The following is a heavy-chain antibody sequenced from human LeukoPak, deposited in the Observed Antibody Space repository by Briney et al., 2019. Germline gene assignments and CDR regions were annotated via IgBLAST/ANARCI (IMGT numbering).Heavy chain of an antibody. V-gene: IGHV1-2*02. CDR3: ARVPPYYYYGMDV. CDR1: GYTFTGYY. CDR2: INPNSGGT. J-gene: IGHJ6*02. Sequence: ASVTVSCKASGYTFTGYYMHWVRQAPGQGLEWMGWINPNSGGTNYAQKFQGRVTMTRDTSISTAYMELSRLRSDDTAVYYCARVPPYYYYGMDVWGQGTTVTVSS.